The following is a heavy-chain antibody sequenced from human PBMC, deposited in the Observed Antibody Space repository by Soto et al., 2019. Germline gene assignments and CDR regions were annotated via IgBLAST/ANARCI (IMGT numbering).Heavy chain of an antibody. V-gene: IGHV3-33*01. D-gene: IGHD1-7*01. J-gene: IGHJ4*02. Sequence: QEQLVESGGGVVQPGTSLRLSCAVPGGIFHGYGMHWVRQAPGKGLEWVAIIRFDGSNEEYADSVKGRFTISRDNSKNTLYLQLITLGAEDTAVHYCARDGIGGTVFRGYLDYWGRGTVVTVSS. CDR1: GGIFHGYG. CDR3: ARDGIGGTVFRGYLDY. CDR2: IRFDGSNE.